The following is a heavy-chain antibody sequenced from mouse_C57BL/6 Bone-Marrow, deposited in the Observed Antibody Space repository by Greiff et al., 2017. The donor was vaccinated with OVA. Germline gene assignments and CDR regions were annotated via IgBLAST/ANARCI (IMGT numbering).Heavy chain of an antibody. Sequence: QVQLQQPGAELVKPGASVKMSCKASGYTFTSYWITWVKQRPGQGLEWIGDIYPGSGSTNYNEKFKSKATLTVDTSSSTAYMQLSSLTSEDSAVYYCARGTYYSNYGAWFAYWCQGTLVTVSA. CDR1: GYTFTSYW. CDR3: ARGTYYSNYGAWFAY. V-gene: IGHV1-55*01. J-gene: IGHJ3*01. CDR2: IYPGSGST. D-gene: IGHD2-5*01.